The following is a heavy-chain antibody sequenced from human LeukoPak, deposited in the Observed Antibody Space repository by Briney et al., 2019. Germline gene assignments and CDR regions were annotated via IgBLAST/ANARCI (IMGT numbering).Heavy chain of an antibody. V-gene: IGHV3-7*01. CDR2: IKEDGSQI. Sequence: GGSLRLSCAASGFTFTSYWMSWVRQAPGKGLEWVANIKEDGSQINHVDSVKGRFTISRDNAKNSLYLQMNSLRVEDTAVYYCAKHKIAWRTFDCWGQGTLVTVSS. J-gene: IGHJ4*02. CDR1: GFTFTSYW. D-gene: IGHD1/OR15-1a*01. CDR3: AKHKIAWRTFDC.